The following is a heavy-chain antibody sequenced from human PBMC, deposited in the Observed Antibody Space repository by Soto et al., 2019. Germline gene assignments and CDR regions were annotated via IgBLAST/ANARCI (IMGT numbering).Heavy chain of an antibody. CDR2: IYSSGST. Sequence: PSETLSLTCTVSGGSVSRGTDYWTWIRQPPGKGLEWIGYIYSSGSTKYNPSLKSRVTISVDTSKNQFSLKLDSVAAADTAVYYWARTADLALPGSFDSGGQEPLVTVP. CDR1: GGSVSRGTDY. V-gene: IGHV4-61*01. CDR3: ARTADLALPGSFDS. D-gene: IGHD3-10*01. J-gene: IGHJ4*02.